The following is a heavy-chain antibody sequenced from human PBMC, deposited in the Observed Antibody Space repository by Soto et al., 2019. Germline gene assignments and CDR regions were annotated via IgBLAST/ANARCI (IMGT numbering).Heavy chain of an antibody. CDR2: MNPNSGNT. CDR3: ARGKVDYFDY. J-gene: IGHJ4*02. Sequence: QVQLVQSGAEVKKPGASVKVSCKASGYTFTSYDINWVRQATGQGLEWMGWMNPNSGNTGHAQKFQVRGTKTRNTHISTAYMELSSLRYEDTAVYYCARGKVDYFDYWGQGTLVTVSS. D-gene: IGHD1-26*01. V-gene: IGHV1-8*01. CDR1: GYTFTSYD.